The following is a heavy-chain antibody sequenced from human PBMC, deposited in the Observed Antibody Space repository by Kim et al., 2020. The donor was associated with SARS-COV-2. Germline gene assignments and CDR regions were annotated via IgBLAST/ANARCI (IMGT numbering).Heavy chain of an antibody. Sequence: PSVKVSCKFSGGPFSTSSVSWVRRAPGHGLEWMGRVMPILDEPIYEQNFQGRVSLTADSSTGTFYMELTSLRFEDTAIYYCASPYEELDFWGQGTLVTVSP. CDR2: VMPILDEP. J-gene: IGHJ4*02. D-gene: IGHD3-3*01. CDR1: GGPFSTSS. CDR3: ASPYEELDF. V-gene: IGHV1-69*02.